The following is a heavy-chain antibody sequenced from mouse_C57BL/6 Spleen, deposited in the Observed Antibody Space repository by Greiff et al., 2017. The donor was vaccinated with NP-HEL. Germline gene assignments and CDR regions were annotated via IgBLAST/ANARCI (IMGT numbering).Heavy chain of an antibody. Sequence: EVKLVESGGDLVKPGGSLKLSCAASGFTFSSYGMSWVRQTPDKRLEWVATISSGGSYTYYPDSVKGRFTISRDNAKNTLYLQMSSLKSEDTAMYYCARPPLYGSSYFDYWGKGTTLTVSS. CDR3: ARPPLYGSSYFDY. D-gene: IGHD1-1*01. CDR1: GFTFSSYG. J-gene: IGHJ2*01. V-gene: IGHV5-6*01. CDR2: ISSGGSYT.